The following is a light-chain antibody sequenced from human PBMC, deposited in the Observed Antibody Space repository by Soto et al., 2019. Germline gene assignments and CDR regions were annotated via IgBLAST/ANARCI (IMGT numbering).Light chain of an antibody. Sequence: QSALTQPASVSGSPGQSITISCTGTSSDVGGYKYVSWHQQHPGNAPKLMIYEVSNRPSGVSYRFSGSKSGNTASLTISWLPAEDEAYYYCRSYNSTRTLVFGTGTKLTVL. CDR2: EVS. CDR3: RSYNSTRTLV. CDR1: SSDVGGYKY. V-gene: IGLV2-14*01. J-gene: IGLJ1*01.